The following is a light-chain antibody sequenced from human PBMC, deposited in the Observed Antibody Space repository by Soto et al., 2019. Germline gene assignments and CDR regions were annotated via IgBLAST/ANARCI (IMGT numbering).Light chain of an antibody. CDR1: QGIRND. CDR3: QHYNSYSEA. Sequence: IQVTHSPSSLSAPVGDRVTITCGASQGIRNDLGWYQQKPGKAPKLLIYAASSLQSGVPSRFSGSGSGTDFTLTISSLQPEDFATYYCQHYNSYSEAFGQGTKVDIK. V-gene: IGKV1-6*01. CDR2: AAS. J-gene: IGKJ1*01.